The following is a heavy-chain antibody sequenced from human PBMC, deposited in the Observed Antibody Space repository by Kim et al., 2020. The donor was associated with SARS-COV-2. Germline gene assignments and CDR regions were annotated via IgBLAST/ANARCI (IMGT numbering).Heavy chain of an antibody. J-gene: IGHJ4*02. CDR2: IYHSGST. CDR1: GGSISSGGYS. CDR3: ARGNFWSGYGY. V-gene: IGHV4-30-2*01. D-gene: IGHD3-3*01. Sequence: SETLSLTCAVSGGSISSGGYSWSWIRQPPGKGLEWIGYIYHSGSTYYNPSLKSRVTISVDRSKNQFSLKLSSVTAADTAVYYCARGNFWSGYGYWGQGTLVTVSS.